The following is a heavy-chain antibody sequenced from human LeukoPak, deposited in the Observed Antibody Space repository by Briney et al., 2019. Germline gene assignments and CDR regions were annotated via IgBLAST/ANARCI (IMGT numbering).Heavy chain of an antibody. V-gene: IGHV3-30*18. CDR3: AKEPVYSSGWGGFDY. D-gene: IGHD6-19*01. CDR1: GFTFSSYG. CDR2: ISYDGSNK. Sequence: PGGSLRLSCAASGFTFSSYGMHWVRQAPGKGLEWVAVISYDGSNKYYADSVKGRFTISRDNSKNTLYLQMNSLRAEDTAVYYCAKEPVYSSGWGGFDYWGQGTLVTVSS. J-gene: IGHJ4*02.